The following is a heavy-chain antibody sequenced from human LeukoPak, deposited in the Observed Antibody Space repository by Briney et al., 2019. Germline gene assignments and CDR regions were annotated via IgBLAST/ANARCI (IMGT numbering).Heavy chain of an antibody. D-gene: IGHD4-23*01. CDR2: ISSTGNYI. V-gene: IGHV3-21*06. CDR1: GFTFSSSG. J-gene: IGHJ4*02. Sequence: GGSLRLSCAASGFTFSSSGMNWVRQAPGKGLEWVSSISSTGNYIYYTESMKGRFIISRDNAKNSLFLQMNSLRAEDTAVYYCARDRGGRGLDYWGQGTLVTVSS. CDR3: ARDRGGRGLDY.